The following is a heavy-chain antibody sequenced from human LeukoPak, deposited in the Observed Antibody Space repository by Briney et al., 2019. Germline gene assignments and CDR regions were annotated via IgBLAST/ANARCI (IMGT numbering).Heavy chain of an antibody. J-gene: IGHJ6*02. CDR3: ARRYFDWLLSVYYGMDV. CDR2: ISGSGGST. Sequence: GGSLRLSCAASGLTFSSYAMSWVRQAPGKGLEWVSAISGSGGSTYYADSVKGRFTISRDNSKNTLYLQMNSLRAEDTAVYYCARRYFDWLLSVYYGMDVWGQGTTVTVSS. V-gene: IGHV3-23*01. CDR1: GLTFSSYA. D-gene: IGHD3-9*01.